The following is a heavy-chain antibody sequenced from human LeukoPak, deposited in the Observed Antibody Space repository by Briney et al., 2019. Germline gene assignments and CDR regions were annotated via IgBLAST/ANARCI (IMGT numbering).Heavy chain of an antibody. Sequence: GGSLRLSCAASGFIFSNYAMSWVRQAPGEGLEWGSAISGGGGSTYYADSVKGRFTISKDISRTTLYVEMNSPRADDTAVYYCARAYSGSLTTFDIWGQGTVVTVSS. CDR3: ARAYSGSLTTFDI. D-gene: IGHD1-26*01. CDR2: ISGGGGST. CDR1: GFIFSNYA. V-gene: IGHV3-23*01. J-gene: IGHJ3*02.